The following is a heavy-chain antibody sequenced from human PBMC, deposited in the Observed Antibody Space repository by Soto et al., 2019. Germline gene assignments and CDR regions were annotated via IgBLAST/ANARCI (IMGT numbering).Heavy chain of an antibody. CDR2: IWYDGSYK. CDR3: ARLTGGKNGYWYFDL. V-gene: IGHV3-33*01. CDR1: RFTFRSYG. J-gene: IGHJ2*01. Sequence: QVQLVESGGGVVQPGRSLRLSCAASRFTFRSYGMHWVRQAPGKGLEWVAIIWYDGSYKYYADSVKGRFTISRDNSKNTLYLPVNRLRDEDTAVYYCARLTGGKNGYWYFDLWGRGPLVSASS. D-gene: IGHD7-27*01.